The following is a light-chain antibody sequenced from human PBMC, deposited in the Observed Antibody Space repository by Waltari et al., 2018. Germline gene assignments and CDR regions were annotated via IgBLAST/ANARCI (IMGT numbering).Light chain of an antibody. CDR2: DVS. J-gene: IGLJ3*02. Sequence: QSALTQPRSVSGSPGQSVTISCTGTSSDVGGYKYVSWYQQHPGKGPKVLIYDVSKRPPAVPHHFSASQSANTAYLTISGRQAENEADDHCCSYAGNHVWVFGGGTKLTVL. CDR1: SSDVGGYKY. CDR3: CSYAGNHVWV. V-gene: IGLV2-11*01.